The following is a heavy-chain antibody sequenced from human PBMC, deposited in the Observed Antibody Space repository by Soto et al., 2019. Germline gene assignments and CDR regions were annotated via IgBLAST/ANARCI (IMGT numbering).Heavy chain of an antibody. Sequence: SETLSLTCTVSGGSISSYYWSWIRQPPGKGLEWIGYIYYSGSTNYNPSIKSRVTISVDTSKNQFSLKLSSVTAADTAVYYCARLNLYNKKFDYWGQGTLVTVSS. CDR3: ARLNLYNKKFDY. D-gene: IGHD1-20*01. J-gene: IGHJ4*02. V-gene: IGHV4-59*08. CDR1: GGSISSYY. CDR2: IYYSGST.